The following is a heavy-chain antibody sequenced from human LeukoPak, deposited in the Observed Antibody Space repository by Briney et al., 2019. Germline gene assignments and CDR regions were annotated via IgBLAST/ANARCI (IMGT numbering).Heavy chain of an antibody. CDR1: GFTFRSYW. J-gene: IGHJ6*04. D-gene: IGHD3-10*02. CDR3: AELGITMIGGV. V-gene: IGHV3-48*04. CDR2: ISSSGSTI. Sequence: GGSLRLSCAASGFTFRSYWMHWVRQAPGKGLEWVSYISSSGSTICYADSVKGRFTISRDNAKNSLYLQMNSLRAEDTAVYYCAELGITMIGGVWGKGTTVTISS.